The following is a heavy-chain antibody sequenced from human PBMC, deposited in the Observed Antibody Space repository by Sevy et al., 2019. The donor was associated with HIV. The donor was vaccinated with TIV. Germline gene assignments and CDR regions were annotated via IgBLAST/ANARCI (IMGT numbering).Heavy chain of an antibody. CDR3: AKGDRTFYGLDV. CDR1: AFTFSTYG. D-gene: IGHD2-15*01. J-gene: IGHJ6*02. V-gene: IGHV3-23*01. CDR2: ISGSAGST. Sequence: GGSLRLSCVASAFTFSTYGMHWVRQAPGKGLEWVSAISGSAGSTYYADLVQGRFTISRDKSKNTLYLQMNSLRAEDTAVYYCAKGDRTFYGLDVWGQGTTVTVSS.